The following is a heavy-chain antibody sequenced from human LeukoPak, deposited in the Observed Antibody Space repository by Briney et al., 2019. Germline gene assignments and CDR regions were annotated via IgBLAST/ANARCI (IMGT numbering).Heavy chain of an antibody. J-gene: IGHJ4*02. CDR3: ARGGYYDSSGSFEY. Sequence: PGGSLRLSCAASGFTFSNYAMYWVRQAPGKGLEYVSAISSNGGSTDYANSVKGRFTISRDNSKNRLFPQMGSLRAEDMAVYYCARGGYYDSSGSFEYWGQGTLVTVSS. CDR2: ISSNGGST. V-gene: IGHV3-64*01. D-gene: IGHD3-22*01. CDR1: GFTFSNYA.